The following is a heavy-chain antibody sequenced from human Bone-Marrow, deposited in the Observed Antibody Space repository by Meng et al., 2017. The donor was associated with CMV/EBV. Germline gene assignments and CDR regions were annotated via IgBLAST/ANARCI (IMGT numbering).Heavy chain of an antibody. Sequence: EVHVVESVGGLVPPGGSLRLSCTVSGFTLRSYWMHWVRQAPGKGLEWVSRIHVDGRGISYADSVKGRFTISRDNSKNTLYLHMNNLKAGDTAVYYCVSSTYGNPDSWGQGTLVTVSS. J-gene: IGHJ4*02. CDR2: IHVDGRGI. V-gene: IGHV3-74*01. CDR1: GFTLRSYW. D-gene: IGHD1-26*01. CDR3: VSSTYGNPDS.